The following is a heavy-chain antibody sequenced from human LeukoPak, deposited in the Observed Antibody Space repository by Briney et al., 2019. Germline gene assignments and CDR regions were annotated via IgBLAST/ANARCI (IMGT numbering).Heavy chain of an antibody. CDR2: MNPNSGNT. J-gene: IGHJ4*02. D-gene: IGHD3-3*01. V-gene: IGHV1-8*01. CDR3: ARVERITIFGVVSYFFDY. Sequence: ASVKVSCKASGYTFTSYDINWVRQATGQGLEWMGWMNPNSGNTGYAQKFQGRVTMTRNTSISTAYMELSSLRSEDTAVYYCARVERITIFGVVSYFFDYWGRGTLVTVSS. CDR1: GYTFTSYD.